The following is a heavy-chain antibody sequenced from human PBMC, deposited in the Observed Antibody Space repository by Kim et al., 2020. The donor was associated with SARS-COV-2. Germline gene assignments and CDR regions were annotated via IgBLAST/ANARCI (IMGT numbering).Heavy chain of an antibody. CDR2: IDPSDSYT. D-gene: IGHD5-18*01. CDR3: ASWGYSQAYYYYGMDV. V-gene: IGHV5-10-1*01. CDR1: GYSFTSYW. J-gene: IGHJ6*02. Sequence: GESLKISCKGSGYSFTSYWISWVRQMPGKGLEWMGRIDPSDSYTNYSPSFQGHVTISADKSISTAYLQWSSLKASDTAMYYCASWGYSQAYYYYGMDVWGQGTTVTVSS.